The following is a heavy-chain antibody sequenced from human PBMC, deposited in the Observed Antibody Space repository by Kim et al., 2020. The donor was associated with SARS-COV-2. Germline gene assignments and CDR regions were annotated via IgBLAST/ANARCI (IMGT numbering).Heavy chain of an antibody. V-gene: IGHV1-69*05. J-gene: IGHJ4*02. Sequence: SVKVSCKASGDTFRSHVITWVRQASGKGLEWMGGLIPILGSTKIAQKSQNRLTMTTDHTSYTGYMDLSGLTSDDTAVYFCARGPFDPYCGNTDCSPAQFESWGQGTLVIVSS. CDR2: LIPILGST. D-gene: IGHD2-21*01. CDR3: ARGPFDPYCGNTDCSPAQFES. CDR1: GDTFRSHV.